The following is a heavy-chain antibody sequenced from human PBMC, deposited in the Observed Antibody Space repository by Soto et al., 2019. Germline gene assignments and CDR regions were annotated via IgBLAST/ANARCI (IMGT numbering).Heavy chain of an antibody. D-gene: IGHD3-22*01. V-gene: IGHV4-4*02. CDR1: GGSISSSNW. Sequence: QVQLQESAPGLVKPSGTLSLTCAVSGGSISSSNWWSWVRQPPGKGLEWIGEIYHSGTTNYNPSLKSRVTISVDKSKNQLSLKLSSVTAADTAVYYCARDPGYDSSVSAGMDVWGQGTTVTVSS. CDR2: IYHSGTT. CDR3: ARDPGYDSSVSAGMDV. J-gene: IGHJ6*02.